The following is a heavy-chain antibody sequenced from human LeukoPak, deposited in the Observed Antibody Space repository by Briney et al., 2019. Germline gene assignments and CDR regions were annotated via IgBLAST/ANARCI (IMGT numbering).Heavy chain of an antibody. D-gene: IGHD3-10*01. CDR1: GFTFNDYY. V-gene: IGHV3-11*01. Sequence: GGSLRLSCAASGFTFNDYYMSWIRQAPGKGLEWVSYISSSGSTIYYADSVKGRFTISRDNAKNSLYLQMNSLRAEDTAVYYCARDRFSPTMVRGVPHNWFDPWGQGTLVTVSS. J-gene: IGHJ5*02. CDR2: ISSSGSTI. CDR3: ARDRFSPTMVRGVPHNWFDP.